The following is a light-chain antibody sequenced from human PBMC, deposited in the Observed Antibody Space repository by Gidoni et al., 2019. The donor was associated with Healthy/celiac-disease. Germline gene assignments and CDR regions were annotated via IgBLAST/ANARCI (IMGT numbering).Light chain of an antibody. CDR1: QSVSSSY. CDR2: GAS. Sequence: EIVLTQSPGTLSLSPGERATLSCRASQSVSSSYLAWYQQTAGQAPRLLIYGASIRATGIPDRFSGSGSGTDFTLTISRLEPEDFAVYYCQQYGSSPITFGQGTRLEIK. V-gene: IGKV3-20*01. J-gene: IGKJ5*01. CDR3: QQYGSSPIT.